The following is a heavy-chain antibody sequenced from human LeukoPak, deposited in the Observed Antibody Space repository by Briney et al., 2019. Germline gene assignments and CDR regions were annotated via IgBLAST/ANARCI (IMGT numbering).Heavy chain of an antibody. CDR1: GFTFSSYA. CDR2: ISGSGGST. CDR3: ARCPGLEPYYYDSSGYLVY. Sequence: PGGSLRLSCAASGFTFSSYAMSWVRQAPGKGLEWVSAISGSGGSTYYADSVKGRFTISRDNSKNTLYLQMNSLRAEDTAVYYCARCPGLEPYYYDSSGYLVYWGQGTLVTVSS. J-gene: IGHJ4*02. V-gene: IGHV3-23*01. D-gene: IGHD3-22*01.